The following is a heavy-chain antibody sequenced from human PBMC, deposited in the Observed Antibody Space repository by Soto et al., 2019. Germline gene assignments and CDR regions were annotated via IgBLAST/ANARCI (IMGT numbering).Heavy chain of an antibody. Sequence: SETLSLTCTVSGGSISSSSYYWGWIRHPPGKGLECIGSIYYSGSTYYNPSLKSRVTISVDTSKNQFSLKLSSVTAADTAVYYCAREMVRGPINWFDPWGQGTLVTVSS. D-gene: IGHD3-10*01. CDR3: AREMVRGPINWFDP. CDR1: GGSISSSSYY. J-gene: IGHJ5*02. V-gene: IGHV4-39*02. CDR2: IYYSGST.